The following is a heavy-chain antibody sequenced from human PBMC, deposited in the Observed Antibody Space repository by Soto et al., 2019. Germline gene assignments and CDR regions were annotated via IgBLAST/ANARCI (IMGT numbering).Heavy chain of an antibody. CDR2: IRAYNGNT. CDR3: ARDVAVRLLDY. V-gene: IGHV1-18*01. CDR1: GYPFSNYG. D-gene: IGHD2-15*01. J-gene: IGHJ4*02. Sequence: QVQLVQSGAEVKEPGASGKGPCKASGYPFSNYGMSWGGQAPGQGLEWMGWIRAYNGNTNYAHKLQGKVTTTTDTSTSTAYMELRSLGSDDTAVYYCARDVAVRLLDYWGQGTLVTVSS.